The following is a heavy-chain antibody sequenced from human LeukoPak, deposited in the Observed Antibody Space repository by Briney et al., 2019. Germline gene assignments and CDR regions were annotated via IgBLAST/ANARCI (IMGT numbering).Heavy chain of an antibody. Sequence: PETLSLTCTVSGGSITGYYWSWIRQPPGKGLEWIGYIYYSGSTNYNPSLKSRVTISVDTSKNQFSLKLSSVTAADTAVYYCAREESYYYGSGSYSWGQGTLVTVSS. D-gene: IGHD3-10*01. CDR1: GGSITGYY. J-gene: IGHJ5*02. V-gene: IGHV4-59*12. CDR3: AREESYYYGSGSYS. CDR2: IYYSGST.